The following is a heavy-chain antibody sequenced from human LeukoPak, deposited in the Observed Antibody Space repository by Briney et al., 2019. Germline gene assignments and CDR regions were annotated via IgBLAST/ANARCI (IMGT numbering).Heavy chain of an antibody. J-gene: IGHJ4*02. D-gene: IGHD2/OR15-2a*01. Sequence: SQTLSLTCTVSGGPISSAGYYWSWIRQHPGKGLEWIGYIYYNGQTYYNPSLKSRLTLSADTSDNQFSLKVTSVTAADTAVYYCARGEEYVYYFDYWGQGSLVTVSS. V-gene: IGHV4-31*03. CDR3: ARGEEYVYYFDY. CDR2: IYYNGQT. CDR1: GGPISSAGYY.